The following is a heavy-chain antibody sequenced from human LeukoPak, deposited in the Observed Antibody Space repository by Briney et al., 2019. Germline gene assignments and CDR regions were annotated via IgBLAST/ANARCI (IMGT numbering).Heavy chain of an antibody. V-gene: IGHV4-59*01. CDR3: AREGGKAYYYYYGMDV. Sequence: SETLSLTCTVSGGSISSYYWSWIRQPPGKGLEWIGYIYYSGSTNYNPSLKSRVTISVDTSKNQFSLKLGSVTAADTAVYYCAREGGKAYYYYYGMDVWGQGTTVTVSS. CDR1: GGSISSYY. J-gene: IGHJ6*02. D-gene: IGHD4-23*01. CDR2: IYYSGST.